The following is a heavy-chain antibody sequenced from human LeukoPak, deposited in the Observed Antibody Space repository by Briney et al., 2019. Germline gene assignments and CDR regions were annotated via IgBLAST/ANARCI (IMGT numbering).Heavy chain of an antibody. D-gene: IGHD2/OR15-2a*01. CDR1: GGSMTNLY. Sequence: SETLSLTCSVSGGSMTNLYWTWIRQPPGKGLEWIGDIYDSGSTRYNTSLESRVTISVDTSKNQFSLKLSSVTAADTAVYYCAKGGSTNFYYGDVWGQGTTVTVS. V-gene: IGHV4-59*12. J-gene: IGHJ6*02. CDR3: AKGGSTNFYYGDV. CDR2: IYDSGST.